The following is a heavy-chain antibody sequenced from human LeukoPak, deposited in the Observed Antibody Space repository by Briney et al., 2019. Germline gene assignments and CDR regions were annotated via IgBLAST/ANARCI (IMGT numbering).Heavy chain of an antibody. Sequence: GGSLRLSCAASGFTFSDYYMSWIRQAPGKGLEWVSYISSSGSTIYYADSVKGRFTISRDNAKNSLYLQMNSLRAEDTAVYYCARDRPTLPGWYFDLWGRGTLVTVSS. D-gene: IGHD4-17*01. CDR1: GFTFSDYY. CDR2: ISSSGSTI. V-gene: IGHV3-11*01. J-gene: IGHJ2*01. CDR3: ARDRPTLPGWYFDL.